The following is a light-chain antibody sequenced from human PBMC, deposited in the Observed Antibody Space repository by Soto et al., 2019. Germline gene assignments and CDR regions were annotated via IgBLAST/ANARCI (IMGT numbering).Light chain of an antibody. CDR1: QSVPRSY. CDR3: QRYDSFRT. CDR2: GTS. Sequence: EIVLTQSPGTLSLSPGERATLSCRASQSVPRSYLAWYQQKPGQAPRLLIYGTSSRATGIPDRFSGSGSGTDFTLTISRLEPEDFAVYYCQRYDSFRTFGQGTKVDIK. V-gene: IGKV3-20*01. J-gene: IGKJ1*01.